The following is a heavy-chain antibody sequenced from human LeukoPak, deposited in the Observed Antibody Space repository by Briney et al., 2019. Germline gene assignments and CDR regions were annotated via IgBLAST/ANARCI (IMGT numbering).Heavy chain of an antibody. CDR2: ISAYNGNT. CDR3: ARDEKIMITFGGAY. D-gene: IGHD3-16*01. V-gene: IGHV1-18*01. Sequence: ASVKVSCKASGGAFSSYAISWVRQAPGQGLEWMGWISAYNGNTNYAQKLQGRVTMTTDTSTSTAYMELRSLRSDDTAVYYCARDEKIMITFGGAYWGQGTLVTVSS. CDR1: GGAFSSYA. J-gene: IGHJ4*02.